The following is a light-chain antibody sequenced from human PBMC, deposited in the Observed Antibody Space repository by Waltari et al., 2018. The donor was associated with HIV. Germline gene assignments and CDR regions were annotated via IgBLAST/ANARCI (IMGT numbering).Light chain of an antibody. CDR1: KLDHQY. J-gene: IGLJ2*01. Sequence: SYELTQPPSLSVSPGQTASIPCSGNKLDHQYVCWYHQRPGQSPVLVIYQDTKRPSDIPERFSGSSSGDTATLTISETQTVDEGDYYCQAWDSTVAVFGGGTRLTVL. V-gene: IGLV3-1*01. CDR2: QDT. CDR3: QAWDSTVAV.